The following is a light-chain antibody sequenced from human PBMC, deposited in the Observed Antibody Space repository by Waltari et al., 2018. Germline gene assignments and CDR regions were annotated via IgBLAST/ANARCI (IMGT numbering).Light chain of an antibody. CDR2: AAS. CDR1: QAIRND. CDR3: LQDYSYPYT. V-gene: IGKV1-6*01. J-gene: IGKJ2*01. Sequence: ATQLTWSPSSLSPSVGNRRTITCRASQAIRNDLGWYQQKPGKAPKLLFYAASSLQTAVPSRFSGSGSGTDFTLTISSLQPEDFATYDCLQDYSYPYTFGQGTKLEIK.